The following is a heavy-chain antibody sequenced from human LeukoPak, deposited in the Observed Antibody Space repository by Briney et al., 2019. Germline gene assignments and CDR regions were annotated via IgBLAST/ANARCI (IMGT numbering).Heavy chain of an antibody. CDR2: ISWDGGST. CDR1: GFTFDDYA. V-gene: IGHV3-43D*03. CDR3: AKDMKPSYYGSGSYLDY. Sequence: GASLRLSCAASGFTFDDYAMHWVRHAPGKGLEWVSLISWDGGSTYYADSVKGRFTISRDNSRNSLYLQMNSLRAEDTALYYCAKDMKPSYYGSGSYLDYWGQGTLVTVSS. D-gene: IGHD3-10*01. J-gene: IGHJ4*02.